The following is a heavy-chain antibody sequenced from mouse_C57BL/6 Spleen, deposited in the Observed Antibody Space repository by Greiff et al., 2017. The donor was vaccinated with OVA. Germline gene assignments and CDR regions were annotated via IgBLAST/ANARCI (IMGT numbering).Heavy chain of an antibody. V-gene: IGHV1-82*01. CDR1: GYAFSSSW. D-gene: IGHD1-1*01. Sequence: QVQLQQSGPELVKPGASVKISCKASGYAFSSSWMNWVKQRPGKGLEWIGRLYPGDGDTNYNGKFKGKATLTADKSSSTAYMQLSSLTSEDSAVYFCARSYGSGDFDYWGQGTTLTVSS. CDR2: LYPGDGDT. CDR3: ARSYGSGDFDY. J-gene: IGHJ2*01.